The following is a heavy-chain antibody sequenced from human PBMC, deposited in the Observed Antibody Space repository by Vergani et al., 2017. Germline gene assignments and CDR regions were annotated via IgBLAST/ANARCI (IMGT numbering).Heavy chain of an antibody. D-gene: IGHD3-22*01. V-gene: IGHV3-30*18. CDR3: AKRRPRDNYYDSSGYYYIDY. J-gene: IGHJ4*02. Sequence: QAPGKGLEWVAVISYDGSNKYYADSVKGRFTISRDNSKNTLYLQMNSLRAEDTAVYYCAKRRPRDNYYDSSGYYYIDYWGQGTLVTVSS. CDR2: ISYDGSNK.